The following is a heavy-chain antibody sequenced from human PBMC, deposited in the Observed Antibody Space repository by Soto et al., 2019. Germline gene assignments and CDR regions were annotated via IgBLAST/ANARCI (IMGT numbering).Heavy chain of an antibody. J-gene: IGHJ6*02. Sequence: ASVKVSCKASGYTFTSYGISWVRQAPGQGLEWMGWISAYNGNTNYAQKLQGWVTMTRDTSISTAYMELSRLRSDDTAVYYCARDRQVDTAMNYYGMDVWGQGTAVTVSS. V-gene: IGHV1-18*01. CDR3: ARDRQVDTAMNYYGMDV. D-gene: IGHD5-18*01. CDR2: ISAYNGNT. CDR1: GYTFTSYG.